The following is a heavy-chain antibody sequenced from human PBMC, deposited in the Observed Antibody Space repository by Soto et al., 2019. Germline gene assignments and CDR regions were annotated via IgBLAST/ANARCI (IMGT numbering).Heavy chain of an antibody. CDR2: ISSTTNYI. CDR3: ARESEDLTSNFDY. CDR1: GSTFNSYS. V-gene: IGHV3-21*06. Sequence: PGGSLRLSCAASGSTFNSYSMNWVRQAPGKGLEWVSSISSTTNYIYYGDSMKGRFTISRDNAKNSLYLEMNSLRAEDTAVYYCARESEDLTSNFDYWGQGTLVTVSS. J-gene: IGHJ4*02.